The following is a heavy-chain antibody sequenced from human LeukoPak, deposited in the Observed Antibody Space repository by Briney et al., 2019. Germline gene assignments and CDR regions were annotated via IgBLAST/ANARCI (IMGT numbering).Heavy chain of an antibody. Sequence: PSETLSLTCTVSGYSISSGYYWGWIRQPPGKGLEWIGSIYHSGSTYYNPSLKSRVTISVDTSKNQFSLKLSSETAADTAVYYCAREGGDYLPYYYYYGMDVWGQGTTVTVSS. D-gene: IGHD4-17*01. J-gene: IGHJ6*02. CDR1: GYSISSGYY. CDR3: AREGGDYLPYYYYYGMDV. V-gene: IGHV4-38-2*02. CDR2: IYHSGST.